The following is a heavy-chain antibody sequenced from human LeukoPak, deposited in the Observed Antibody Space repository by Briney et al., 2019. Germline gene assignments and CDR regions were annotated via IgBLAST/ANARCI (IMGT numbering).Heavy chain of an antibody. CDR2: IYTSGST. Sequence: SETLSLTCAVYGGSFSSYYWSWIRQPAGKGLEWIGRIYTSGSTNYNPSLKSRVTMSVDTSKNQFSLKLSSVTAADTAVYYCHFWSGYSAFDIWGQGTMVTVSS. J-gene: IGHJ3*02. D-gene: IGHD3-3*02. V-gene: IGHV4-59*10. CDR3: HFWSGYSAFDI. CDR1: GGSFSSYY.